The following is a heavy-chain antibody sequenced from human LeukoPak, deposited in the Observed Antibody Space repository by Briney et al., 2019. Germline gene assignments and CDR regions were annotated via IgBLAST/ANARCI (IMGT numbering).Heavy chain of an antibody. D-gene: IGHD1-26*01. Sequence: SETLSLTCTVSGGSISSYYWSWIRQPPGKGLEWIGYIYYSGSTNYNPSLKSRVTMSVDTSKNQFSLKLNSVTAADTAVYYCARTYSGSYEGAFDIWGQGTVVTVSS. CDR2: IYYSGST. J-gene: IGHJ3*02. V-gene: IGHV4-59*12. CDR3: ARTYSGSYEGAFDI. CDR1: GGSISSYY.